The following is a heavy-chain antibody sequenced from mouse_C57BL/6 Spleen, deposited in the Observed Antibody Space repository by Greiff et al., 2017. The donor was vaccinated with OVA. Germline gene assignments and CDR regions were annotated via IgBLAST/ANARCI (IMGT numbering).Heavy chain of an antibody. J-gene: IGHJ3*01. V-gene: IGHV1-61*01. Sequence: QVQLQQPGAELVRPGSSVKLSCKASGYTFTSYWMDWVKQRPGQGLEWIGNIYPADSATHYNQKFKDKATLTVDKSSSTAYMQLSSLTSEDSAVYYCARGAWFAYWGQGTLVTVSA. CDR2: IYPADSAT. CDR1: GYTFTSYW. CDR3: ARGAWFAY.